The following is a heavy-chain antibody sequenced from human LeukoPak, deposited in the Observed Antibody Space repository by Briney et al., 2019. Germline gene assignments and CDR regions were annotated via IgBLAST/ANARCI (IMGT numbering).Heavy chain of an antibody. J-gene: IGHJ4*02. D-gene: IGHD3-9*01. Sequence: GGSLRLSCAASGFTFSSYAMSWVRQAPGKGLEWVSAISGSGGSTYYADSVKGRFTISRDNSKNTLYLQMNSLRAEDTAVYYCAKEGSLGILTGYPNPELSNWGQGTLVTVSS. CDR2: ISGSGGST. CDR1: GFTFSSYA. CDR3: AKEGSLGILTGYPNPELSN. V-gene: IGHV3-23*01.